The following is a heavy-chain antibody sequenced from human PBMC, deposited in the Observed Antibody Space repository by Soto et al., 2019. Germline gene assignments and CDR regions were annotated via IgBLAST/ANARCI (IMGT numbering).Heavy chain of an antibody. Sequence: LRLSCAASGFTFSSYAMNWVRQAPGKGLEWVSGVSDSGGSTYHADSVKGRFTISRDNSKNTLYLQMNSLRAEDTAVYYCAKRRYCSSTTCYSFDYWGQGTLVTVSS. CDR3: AKRRYCSSTTCYSFDY. J-gene: IGHJ4*02. D-gene: IGHD2-2*01. CDR1: GFTFSSYA. CDR2: VSDSGGST. V-gene: IGHV3-23*01.